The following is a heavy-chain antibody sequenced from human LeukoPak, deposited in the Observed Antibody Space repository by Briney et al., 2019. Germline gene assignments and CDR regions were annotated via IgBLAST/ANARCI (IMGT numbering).Heavy chain of an antibody. CDR1: GGSFSGYY. CDR3: ASMGVYDFWSGTNWFDP. CDR2: INHSGST. V-gene: IGHV4-34*01. D-gene: IGHD3-3*01. Sequence: SETLSLTCAVYGGSFSGYYWSWIRQPPGKGLEWIGEINHSGSTNYNPSLKSRVTISVDTSKNQFSLKLSSVTAADTAVYYCASMGVYDFWSGTNWFDPWGQGTLVTVSS. J-gene: IGHJ5*02.